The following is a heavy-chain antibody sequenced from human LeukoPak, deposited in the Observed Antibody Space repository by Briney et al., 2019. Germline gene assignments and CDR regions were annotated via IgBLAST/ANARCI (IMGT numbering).Heavy chain of an antibody. CDR3: ARGRSVVPAGAY. CDR2: ISPFTGNT. V-gene: IGHV1-18*01. D-gene: IGHD2-2*01. J-gene: IGHJ4*02. Sequence: GWISPFTGNTNYAQKLQDRVTLTTDTSTSTAYIEVRSLRFDDAAVYYCARGRSVVPAGAYWGQGTLVTVSS.